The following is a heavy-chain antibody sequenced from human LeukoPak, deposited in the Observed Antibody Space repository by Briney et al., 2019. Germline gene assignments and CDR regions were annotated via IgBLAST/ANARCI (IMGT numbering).Heavy chain of an antibody. CDR3: ARDRNDILTGYYYFDY. CDR2: IYHSGST. Sequence: SGTLSLTCAVSGCSISSSNWGSWVRQPPGKGLEWIGEIYHSGSTNYNPSLKSRVTISVDKSKNQFSLKLSSVTAADTAVYYCARDRNDILTGYYYFDYWGQGTLVTVSS. CDR1: GCSISSSNW. V-gene: IGHV4-4*02. J-gene: IGHJ4*02. D-gene: IGHD3-9*01.